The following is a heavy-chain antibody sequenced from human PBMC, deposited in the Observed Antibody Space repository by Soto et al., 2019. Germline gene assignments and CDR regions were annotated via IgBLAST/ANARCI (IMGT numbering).Heavy chain of an antibody. CDR2: MSYDGSNE. CDR3: AKHAQGGRYSLGCFDP. V-gene: IGHV3-30*18. J-gene: IGHJ5*02. CDR1: GFTFSSYG. Sequence: QVQLVESGGGVVQPGRSLRLSCAASGFTFSSYGMHWVRQAPGKGLEWVAIMSYDGSNEYYADSVKGRFTISRDNSKNTLYLQMNSLRAEDTAGYYCAKHAQGGRYSLGCFDPWGQGTLVTVSS. D-gene: IGHD1-26*01.